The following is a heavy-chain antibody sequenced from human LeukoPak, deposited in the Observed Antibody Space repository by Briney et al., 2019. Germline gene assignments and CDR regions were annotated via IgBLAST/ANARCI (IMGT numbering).Heavy chain of an antibody. D-gene: IGHD3-16*01. CDR2: IYSDGTI. Sequence: GGSLRLSCAASRFTVSSNYMSWVRQVPGKGLEWVSVIYSDGTISYADSVKGRFTISRDNSENTLYLQMNSLRVEDTAVYYCAREVGGGASGQWGQGTLVTVSS. CDR3: AREVGGGASGQ. J-gene: IGHJ4*02. V-gene: IGHV3-66*01. CDR1: RFTVSSNY.